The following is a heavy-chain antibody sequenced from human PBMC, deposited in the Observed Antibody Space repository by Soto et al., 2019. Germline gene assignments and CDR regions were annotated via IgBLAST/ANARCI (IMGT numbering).Heavy chain of an antibody. CDR2: VYYSGTT. CDR3: ARDVIEPPNYFDP. Sequence: SETLSLTCTVSGGSIDSGDYYWSWIRQPPGKGLEWIGYVYYSGTTNYNPFLKSRVTLSLDKSKNQFSLKMNSVTAADTAVYYCARDVIEPPNYFDPWGQCTLVTVSS. CDR1: GGSIDSGDYY. V-gene: IGHV4-61*08. J-gene: IGHJ5*02. D-gene: IGHD4-4*01.